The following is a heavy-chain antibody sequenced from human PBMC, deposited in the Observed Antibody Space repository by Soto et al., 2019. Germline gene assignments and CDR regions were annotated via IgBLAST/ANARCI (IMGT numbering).Heavy chain of an antibody. D-gene: IGHD2-2*01. CDR2: INHSGST. CDR3: AGGRRYWCSSTSCYAGYYYYYMDV. CDR1: GGSFSGYY. J-gene: IGHJ6*03. Sequence: SETLSLTCAVYGGSFSGYYWSWIRQPPGKGLEWIGEINHSGSTNYNPSLKSRVTISVATSKYQCSLKLGSVTAADTAVYYCAGGRRYWCSSTSCYAGYYYYYMDVWGKGTTVTVSS. V-gene: IGHV4-34*01.